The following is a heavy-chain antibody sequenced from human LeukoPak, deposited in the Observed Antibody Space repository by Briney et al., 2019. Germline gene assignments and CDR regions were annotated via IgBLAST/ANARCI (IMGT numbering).Heavy chain of an antibody. J-gene: IGHJ4*02. CDR2: ISSSSSYI. CDR1: GFTFSSYS. Sequence: PGGSRRLSCAASGFTFSSYSMNWVRQAPGKGLEWVSSISSSSSYIYYADSVKGRFTISRDNAKNSLYLQMNSLRAEDTAVYYCAREEYSGSYYFDYWGQGTLVTVSS. D-gene: IGHD1-26*01. CDR3: AREEYSGSYYFDY. V-gene: IGHV3-21*01.